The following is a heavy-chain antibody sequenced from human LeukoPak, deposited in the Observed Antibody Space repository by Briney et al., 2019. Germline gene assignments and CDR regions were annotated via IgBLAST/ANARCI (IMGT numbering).Heavy chain of an antibody. Sequence: GASVKVSCQASGYTFTNEGFTWVRQAPGQGLEWMGWISAYNGNTVYGLKFQGRVTMTTDTSTNTAYMELRSLRSDDTAVYYCARDGSSSWFSYYYYYGMDVWGQGTTVTVSS. V-gene: IGHV1-18*01. J-gene: IGHJ6*02. CDR1: GYTFTNEG. D-gene: IGHD6-13*01. CDR2: ISAYNGNT. CDR3: ARDGSSSWFSYYYYYGMDV.